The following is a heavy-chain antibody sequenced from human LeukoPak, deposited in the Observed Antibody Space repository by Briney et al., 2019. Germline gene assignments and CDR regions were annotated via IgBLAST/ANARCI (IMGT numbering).Heavy chain of an antibody. D-gene: IGHD3-22*01. CDR1: GGSFSGYY. V-gene: IGHV4-34*01. J-gene: IGHJ4*02. Sequence: PSETLSLTCAVCGGSFSGYYWNWIRQPPGKGLEWIGEINHSGSTNYNPSLRSRVTISVDTSKSQFSLKLSSVTAADTAVYYCARAQYVDISGFYPGYWGQGTLVTVSS. CDR3: ARAQYVDISGFYPGY. CDR2: INHSGST.